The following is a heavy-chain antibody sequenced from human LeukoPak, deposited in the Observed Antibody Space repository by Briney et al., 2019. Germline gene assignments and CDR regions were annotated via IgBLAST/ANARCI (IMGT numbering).Heavy chain of an antibody. D-gene: IGHD5-12*01. CDR2: MYSGGNT. CDR1: GLTVSSGY. CDR3: AREGYSAYGLDY. V-gene: IGHV3-66*01. Sequence: GGSLRLSCAVSGLTVSSGYMSWFRQAPGKGLEWVSVMYSGGNTFYADSVKGRFTISRDISKNTLYLQMNSLRAEDTAVYYCAREGYSAYGLDYWGQGTLVTVSS. J-gene: IGHJ4*02.